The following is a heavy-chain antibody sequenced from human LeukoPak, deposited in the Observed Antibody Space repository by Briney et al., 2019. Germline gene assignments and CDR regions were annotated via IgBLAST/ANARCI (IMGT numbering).Heavy chain of an antibody. CDR3: ARDSGYYDSSGYPGDAFDI. D-gene: IGHD3-22*01. J-gene: IGHJ3*02. Sequence: SETLSLTCTVSGGSISSSSYYWGWIRQPPGKGLEWIGSIYYSGSTYYNPSLKSRVTISVDTSKNQFSLKLSSVTAADTAVYYCARDSGYYDSSGYPGDAFDIWGQGTMVTVSS. CDR1: GGSISSSSYY. V-gene: IGHV4-39*07. CDR2: IYYSGST.